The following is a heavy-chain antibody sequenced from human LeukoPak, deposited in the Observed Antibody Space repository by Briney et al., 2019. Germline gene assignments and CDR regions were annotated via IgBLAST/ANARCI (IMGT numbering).Heavy chain of an antibody. V-gene: IGHV3-48*04. CDR1: GFTFSSYS. CDR2: ISSSGSTI. J-gene: IGHJ4*02. CDR3: AKRGSSWAFDY. D-gene: IGHD6-13*01. Sequence: PGGSLRLSCAASGFTFSSYSMNWVRQAPGKGLEWVSYISSSGSTIYYADSVKGRFTISRDNAKNSLYLQMNSLRAEDTAVYYCAKRGSSWAFDYWGQGTLVTVSS.